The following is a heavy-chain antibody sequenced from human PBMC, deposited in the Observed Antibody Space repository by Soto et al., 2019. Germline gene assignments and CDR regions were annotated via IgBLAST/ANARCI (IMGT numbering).Heavy chain of an antibody. V-gene: IGHV4-59*01. CDR2: LYHSGRT. J-gene: IGHJ6*02. D-gene: IGHD6-6*01. Sequence: SETLSLTCTVSGGSIVYYYWSWIRQTPGKGLEWMGYLYHSGRTNYIPSLKSRLTIPLDASKKQSPLEQTTVTAADTAVYYCARGPYSSSTPPHAPSHSMDVWGQGNTVATSS. CDR1: GGSIVYYY. CDR3: ARGPYSSSTPPHAPSHSMDV.